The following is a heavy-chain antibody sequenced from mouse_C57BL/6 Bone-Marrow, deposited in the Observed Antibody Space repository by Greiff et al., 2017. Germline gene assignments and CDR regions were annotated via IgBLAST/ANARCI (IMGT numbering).Heavy chain of an antibody. CDR2: IDPEDGET. Sequence: EVQVVESGAELVKPGASVKLSCTASGFNIKDYYMHWVKQRTEQGLEWIGRIDPEDGETKYAPKFQGKATITADTSSNPAYLQLSSLTSEDTAVYYCARTDGSSYYYAMDYWGQGTSVTVSS. CDR1: GFNIKDYY. V-gene: IGHV14-2*01. D-gene: IGHD1-1*01. J-gene: IGHJ4*01. CDR3: ARTDGSSYYYAMDY.